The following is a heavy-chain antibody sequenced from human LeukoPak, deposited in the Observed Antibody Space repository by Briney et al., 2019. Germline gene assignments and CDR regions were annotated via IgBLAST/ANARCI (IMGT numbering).Heavy chain of an antibody. Sequence: PSETLSLTCTVSGASISSYYWSWIRQPPGKGLEWIGYIYYSGSTNYNPSLKSRVTISVDTSKNQFSLKLSSVTAADTAVYYCARVNFKIAAALDYWGQGTLVTVSS. V-gene: IGHV4-59*01. J-gene: IGHJ4*02. CDR1: GASISSYY. CDR2: IYYSGST. D-gene: IGHD6-13*01. CDR3: ARVNFKIAAALDY.